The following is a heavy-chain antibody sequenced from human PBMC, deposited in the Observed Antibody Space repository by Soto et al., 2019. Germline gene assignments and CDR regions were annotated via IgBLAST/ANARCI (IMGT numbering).Heavy chain of an antibody. V-gene: IGHV3-23*01. D-gene: IGHD1-1*01. CDR1: GFTFSSYA. CDR2: ISGSGGST. Sequence: PGGSLILSCAAAGFTFSSYAMSWVRQSPGKGLEWVSAISGSGGSTYYADSVNGRFTISRDNSKNTLYLQMTSLRAEDTAVYYSASTRPGNEWGQGTLVTVSS. CDR3: ASTRPGNE. J-gene: IGHJ4*02.